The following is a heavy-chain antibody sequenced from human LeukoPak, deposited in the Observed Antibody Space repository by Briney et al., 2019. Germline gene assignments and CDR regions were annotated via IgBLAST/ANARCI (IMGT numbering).Heavy chain of an antibody. V-gene: IGHV3-23*01. CDR3: AKDRGYSGYDSGDY. CDR2: INDRGAST. D-gene: IGHD5-12*01. J-gene: IGHJ4*02. CDR1: GFTFSSYA. Sequence: PGGSLRLSCAASGFTFSSYAMNWVRQAPGKGLEWVSGINDRGASTYYADSVKGRFTISRDNSKNTVYLQMNSLRAEDTAVYYCAKDRGYSGYDSGDYWGQGTLVTVSS.